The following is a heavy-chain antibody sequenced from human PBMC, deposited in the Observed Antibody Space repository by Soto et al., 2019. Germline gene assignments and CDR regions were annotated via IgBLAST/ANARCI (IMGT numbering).Heavy chain of an antibody. D-gene: IGHD6-6*01. Sequence: SETLSLTCTLSGGSVRAPDWWNWVRQSPDKGLEWIAEVHISGHSNYNPSLKSRVTISADTSKNQFSLKLSSVTAADTAVYYCARDLSMSIAARPGTMDVRGQGTTVTVSS. V-gene: IGHV4-4*02. J-gene: IGHJ6*02. CDR2: VHISGHS. CDR1: GGSVRAPDW. CDR3: ARDLSMSIAARPGTMDV.